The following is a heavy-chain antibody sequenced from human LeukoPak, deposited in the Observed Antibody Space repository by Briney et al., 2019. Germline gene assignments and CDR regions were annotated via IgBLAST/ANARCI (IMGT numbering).Heavy chain of an antibody. J-gene: IGHJ6*02. D-gene: IGHD3-3*01. CDR1: GYTFTRYY. CDR3: ARGPRRTLEWLLYISYYYGMDV. Sequence: ASVKVSCKASGYTFTRYYMHWVRQAPGQGLEWMGGINPNSGGTNYAQKFQGRVTMTSDTSISTDHMELSRLRSDDTAVYYCARGPRRTLEWLLYISYYYGMDVWGQGTTVTVSS. CDR2: INPNSGGT. V-gene: IGHV1-2*02.